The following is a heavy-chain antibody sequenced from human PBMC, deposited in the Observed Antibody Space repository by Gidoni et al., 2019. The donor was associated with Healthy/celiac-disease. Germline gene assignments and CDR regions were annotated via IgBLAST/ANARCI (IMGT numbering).Heavy chain of an antibody. CDR1: CCSIGSSSYY. CDR3: ARYGDYEDDAFDI. Sequence: QLQLQESGPGLVKPAETLSLTGTVSCCSIGSSSYYWCWIRQPPGKGLEWIGSIYYSWSTYYNPSLKSRVTISVDTSKNQFSLKLSSVTAADTAVYYCARYGDYEDDAFDIWGQGTMVTVSS. CDR2: IYYSWST. J-gene: IGHJ3*02. V-gene: IGHV4-39*07. D-gene: IGHD4-17*01.